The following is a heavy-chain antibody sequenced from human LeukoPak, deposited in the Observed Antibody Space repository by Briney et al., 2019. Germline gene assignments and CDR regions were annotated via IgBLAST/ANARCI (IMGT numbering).Heavy chain of an antibody. CDR1: GLTASHNVNNA. CDR3: AKAPVWNYYYGLDV. Sequence: PGGSLRLSCAASGLTASHNVNNAMSWVRHAPGKGLEWVSGITTSGSTYYADSAKGRFTISRENSNNTLYLHMDSLRAEDTAVYYCAKAPVWNYYYGLDVWGQGTTVTVSS. J-gene: IGHJ6*02. D-gene: IGHD2-21*01. V-gene: IGHV3-23*01. CDR2: ITTSGST.